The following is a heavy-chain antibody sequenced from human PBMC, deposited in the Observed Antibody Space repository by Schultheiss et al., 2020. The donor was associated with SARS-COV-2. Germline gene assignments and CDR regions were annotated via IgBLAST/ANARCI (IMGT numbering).Heavy chain of an antibody. CDR1: GYTFTSYG. CDR3: ARTYGDFDYYGMDV. D-gene: IGHD4-17*01. V-gene: IGHV1-18*04. CDR2: ISAYNGNT. Sequence: ASVKVSCKASGYTFTSYGISWVRQAPGQGLEWMGWISAYNGNTNYAQKLQGRVTMTTDTSTSTAYMELRSLRSDDTAVYYCARTYGDFDYYGMDVWGQGTTVTVSS. J-gene: IGHJ6*02.